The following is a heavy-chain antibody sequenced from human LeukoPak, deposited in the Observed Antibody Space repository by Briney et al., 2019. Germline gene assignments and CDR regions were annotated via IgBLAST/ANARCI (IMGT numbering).Heavy chain of an antibody. CDR3: ARSNNGGWGYCDY. J-gene: IGHJ4*02. Sequence: GRSLRLSCAASGFNFFTYGVHWVRQAPGKVLEWVAVRWYDGSNKYYADSVKGRFTISRDNSKNTLYAQMSSLRAEDTAVYYCARSNNGGWGYCDYWGQGSLVTVSS. CDR1: GFNFFTYG. CDR2: RWYDGSNK. D-gene: IGHD3-16*01. V-gene: IGHV3-33*01.